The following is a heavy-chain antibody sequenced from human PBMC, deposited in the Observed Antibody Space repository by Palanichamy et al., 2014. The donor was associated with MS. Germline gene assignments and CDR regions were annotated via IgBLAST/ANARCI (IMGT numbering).Heavy chain of an antibody. CDR1: GGSISSYF. V-gene: IGHV4-4*07. CDR3: GRDTSTSVDF. Sequence: QVQLQESGPGLVKPSETLSLTCTVSGGSISSYFWSWIRQPAGKELEWIGRISASGITNYNPSLRSRVTMSLDTSKNHFSLRLSSVTAADTALYYCGRDTSTSVDFWSQGTLVTVSS. CDR2: ISASGIT. J-gene: IGHJ4*02. D-gene: IGHD5-12*01.